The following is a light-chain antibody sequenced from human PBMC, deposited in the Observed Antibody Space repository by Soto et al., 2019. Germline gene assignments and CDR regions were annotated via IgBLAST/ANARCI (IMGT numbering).Light chain of an antibody. V-gene: IGLV2-23*01. CDR3: FSYAGSSTRV. J-gene: IGLJ2*01. CDR1: SSDVGSYNL. CDR2: EGS. Sequence: QSALTQPASVSGCPGQSITISCTGTSSDVGSYNLVSWYQQHPGKAPKLMIYEGSKRPSGVSNRFSGSKSGNTASLTISGLQAEDQADYYCFSYAGSSTRVFGGRTKLTV.